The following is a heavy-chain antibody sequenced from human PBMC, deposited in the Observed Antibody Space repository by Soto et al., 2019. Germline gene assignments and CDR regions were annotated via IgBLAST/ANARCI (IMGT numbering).Heavy chain of an antibody. D-gene: IGHD2-8*01. CDR3: ARHEIGVGEPLDY. CDR2: IEPDDSYT. J-gene: IGHJ4*02. Sequence: PGASLKISCNCSGYSFTTYWLTLARQVPGKGLEWMGRIEPDDSYTQYNPSFRGNITISADKPLSTAYLQWSSLKASDTAIYYCARHEIGVGEPLDYWGPGTRVTVSS. CDR1: GYSFTTYW. V-gene: IGHV5-10-1*01.